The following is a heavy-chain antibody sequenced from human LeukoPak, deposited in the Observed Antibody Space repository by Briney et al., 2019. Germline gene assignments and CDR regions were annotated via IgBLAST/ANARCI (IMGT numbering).Heavy chain of an antibody. J-gene: IGHJ4*02. Sequence: GGSLRLSCAASGFTFSSYSMNWVRQAPGKGLEWVSYVSSSSSTIYYADSVKGRFTISRDNAKNSLYLQMNSLRAEDTAVYYCAREAPSIAARRVFDYWGQGTLVTVSS. CDR3: AREAPSIAARRVFDY. V-gene: IGHV3-48*04. CDR2: VSSSSSTI. CDR1: GFTFSSYS. D-gene: IGHD6-6*01.